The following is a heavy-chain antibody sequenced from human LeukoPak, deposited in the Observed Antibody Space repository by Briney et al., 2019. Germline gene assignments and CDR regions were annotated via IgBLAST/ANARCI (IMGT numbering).Heavy chain of an antibody. J-gene: IGHJ4*02. Sequence: ASVKVSCKASGYTFTSYDINWVRQATGQGLEWMGWMNPNSGNTGYAQKFQGRVTMTRNTSISTAYMELSSLRSEDTAVYYCARGFTMVRGGDYWGQGTLVTVSS. D-gene: IGHD3-10*01. CDR1: GYTFTSYD. V-gene: IGHV1-8*01. CDR3: ARGFTMVRGGDY. CDR2: MNPNSGNT.